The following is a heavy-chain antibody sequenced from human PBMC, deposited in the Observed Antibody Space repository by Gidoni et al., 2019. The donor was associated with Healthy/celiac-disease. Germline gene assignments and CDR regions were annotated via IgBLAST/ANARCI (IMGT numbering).Heavy chain of an antibody. CDR1: GGSISSSSYY. CDR2: IYYSGGT. Sequence: QLQLQESGPGLVKPSETLSLTCTVSGGSISSSSYYWGWIRQPPGKGLGWIGGIYYSGGTYYNPALKSRVTISVDTSKNQFSLKLSSVTAADTAVYYCASKIRGKGYYWGQGTLVTVSS. CDR3: ASKIRGKGYY. V-gene: IGHV4-39*07. J-gene: IGHJ4*02.